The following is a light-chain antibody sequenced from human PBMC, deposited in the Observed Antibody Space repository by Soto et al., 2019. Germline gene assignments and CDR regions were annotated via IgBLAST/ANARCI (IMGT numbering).Light chain of an antibody. J-gene: IGLJ1*01. CDR1: NSNIGSNT. V-gene: IGLV1-44*01. CDR3: AAWDDSLTGFYV. CDR2: TSN. Sequence: QSVLTQPPSASGTPGQGVTISCSGSNSNIGSNTVDWYQQLPGTAPRLLIYTSNQRPSGVPDRFSGSKSGTSASLAISGLQSDDEAHYYCAAWDDSLTGFYVFGTGTKVTVL.